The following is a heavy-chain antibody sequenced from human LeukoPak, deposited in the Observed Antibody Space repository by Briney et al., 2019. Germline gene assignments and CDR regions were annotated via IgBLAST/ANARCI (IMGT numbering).Heavy chain of an antibody. D-gene: IGHD3-22*01. V-gene: IGHV1-46*01. J-gene: IGHJ4*02. Sequence: ASVKVSCKASGYTFTSYYMHWVRQAPGQGLEWMGIINPSGGSTSYAQKFQGRVTMTRDMSTSTAYMELSGLRSEDTAVYYCARASYDSSGYYFLGYWGQGTLVTVSS. CDR3: ARASYDSSGYYFLGY. CDR2: INPSGGST. CDR1: GYTFTSYY.